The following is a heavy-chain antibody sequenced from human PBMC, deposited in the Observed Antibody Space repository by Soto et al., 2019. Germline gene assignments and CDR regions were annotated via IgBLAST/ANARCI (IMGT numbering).Heavy chain of an antibody. CDR2: IYYNGST. CDR3: ARDAPLWFGELSH. V-gene: IGHV4-31*03. D-gene: IGHD3-10*01. CDR1: GGSIRSPNYY. Sequence: QVQLQESGPGLVKPSQTLSLTCTVIGGSIRSPNYYWSWIRQHPGKGLEWIGNIYYNGSTNYTPSRKSRAIISLDTSKTHFALKLNSVTAADTAVYYCARDAPLWFGELSHWGQGTLVTVSS. J-gene: IGHJ4*02.